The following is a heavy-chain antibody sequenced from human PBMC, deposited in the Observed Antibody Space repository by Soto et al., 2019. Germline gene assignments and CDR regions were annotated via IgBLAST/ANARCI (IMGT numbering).Heavy chain of an antibody. Sequence: SETLSLTCTVSGGSISSSSYYWGWIRQPPGKGLEWIGSIYYSGSTYYNPSLKSRVTISVDTPKNQLSLKLSSVTAADTTVYYCARQGQQYYDILTGYYTWFDPWGQGTLVTVSS. D-gene: IGHD3-9*01. CDR2: IYYSGST. CDR1: GGSISSSSYY. CDR3: ARQGQQYYDILTGYYTWFDP. V-gene: IGHV4-39*01. J-gene: IGHJ5*02.